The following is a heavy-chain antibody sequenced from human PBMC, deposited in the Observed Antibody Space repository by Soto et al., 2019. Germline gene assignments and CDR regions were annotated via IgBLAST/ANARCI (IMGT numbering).Heavy chain of an antibody. V-gene: IGHV4-34*02. J-gene: IGHJ4*02. D-gene: IGHD3-3*01. CDR3: ARAXXXXXRSVERSSIIPHFXDY. Sequence: QVHLQQWGAGMLKPSETLSLTCAVYGGSFSTYNWTWIRQPPGKGLEWIGEVNHSGSTNSNPSLKSRVSISLDTSKNHFSLKLTSVTAADTAVYYCARAXXXXXRSVERSSIIPHFXDYWGQGT. CDR1: GGSFSTYN. CDR2: VNHSGST.